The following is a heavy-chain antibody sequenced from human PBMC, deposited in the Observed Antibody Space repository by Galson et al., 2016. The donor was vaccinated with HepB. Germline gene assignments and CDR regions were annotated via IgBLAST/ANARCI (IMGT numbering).Heavy chain of an antibody. D-gene: IGHD1-26*01. CDR3: ARAGGVANVYAFDI. Sequence: SLRLSCAVSGFTFNSHWMTWIRQAPGQGLEWVAKIKEDGSQKYYVDSVQGRFTISRDNAKNSLYRQMNSLRAEDTAVYYCARAGGVANVYAFDIWGQGTMVSVSS. V-gene: IGHV3-7*04. CDR1: GFTFNSHW. CDR2: IKEDGSQK. J-gene: IGHJ3*02.